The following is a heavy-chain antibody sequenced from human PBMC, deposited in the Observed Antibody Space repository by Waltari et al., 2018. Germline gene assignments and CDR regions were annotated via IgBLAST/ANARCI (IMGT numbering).Heavy chain of an antibody. CDR3: AGDRAIGLFFDY. J-gene: IGHJ4*02. Sequence: QVQLQASGQGLVKPPGPLSLPCAVSGASVSGNYWWSWVRQSPAKGLEWIGQVHHIGKTHYNPSIQSRVTISVDSTKNHFSLTLKSVTAADTAVYYCAGDRAIGLFFDYWGRGTLVTVSS. D-gene: IGHD2-2*01. CDR1: GASVSGNYW. CDR2: VHHIGKT. V-gene: IGHV4-4*03.